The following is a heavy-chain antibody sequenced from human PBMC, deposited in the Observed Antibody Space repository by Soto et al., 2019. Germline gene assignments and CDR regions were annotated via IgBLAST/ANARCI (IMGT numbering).Heavy chain of an antibody. CDR1: GCTFSSHW. V-gene: IGHV3-74*01. CDR3: ARGGPHKDMANDY. D-gene: IGHD2-21*01. J-gene: IGHJ4*02. CDR2: ISFDGSTT. Sequence: QPGGSLRLSCAASGCTFSSHWMHWVRQSSGKGLVWVSRISFDGSTTTYADSVKGRFTISRDNAKNTLHLQMNSLRAEDTAVYYCARGGPHKDMANDYWGQGALVTVSS.